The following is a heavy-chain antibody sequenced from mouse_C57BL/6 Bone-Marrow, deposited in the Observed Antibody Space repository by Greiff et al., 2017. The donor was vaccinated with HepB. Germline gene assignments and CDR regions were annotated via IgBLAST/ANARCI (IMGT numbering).Heavy chain of an antibody. CDR2: ISSGGSYT. V-gene: IGHV5-6*01. Sequence: EVKLVESGGDLVKPGGSLKLSCAASGFTFSSYGMSWVRQTPDKRLEWVATISSGGSYTYYPDSVKGRFTISSDNAKKTLYLQMSSLKSEDTAMYYCARQRDLLWLDCFDYWGRGTTLTVSS. D-gene: IGHD2-2*01. CDR3: ARQRDLLWLDCFDY. CDR1: GFTFSSYG. J-gene: IGHJ2*01.